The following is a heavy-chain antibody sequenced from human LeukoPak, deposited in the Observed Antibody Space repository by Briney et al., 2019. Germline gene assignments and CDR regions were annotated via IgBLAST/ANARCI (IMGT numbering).Heavy chain of an antibody. Sequence: GASVKVSCKASGGTFSSYTISWVRQAPGQGLEWMGWISAYNGNTNYAQKLQGRVTMTTDTSTSTAYMELRSLRSDDTAVYYCARGPAYYYDSSGYYYWGQGTLVTVSS. J-gene: IGHJ4*02. V-gene: IGHV1-18*01. CDR1: GGTFSSYT. D-gene: IGHD3-22*01. CDR3: ARGPAYYYDSSGYYY. CDR2: ISAYNGNT.